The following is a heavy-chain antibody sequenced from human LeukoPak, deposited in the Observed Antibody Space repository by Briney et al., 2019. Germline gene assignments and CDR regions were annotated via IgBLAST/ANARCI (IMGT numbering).Heavy chain of an antibody. CDR2: INSDGSTT. J-gene: IGHJ4*02. CDR3: ARVEDGDYEVDY. D-gene: IGHD4-17*01. Sequence: GGSLRPSCAASGFTFSSYWMHWVRQAPGKGLVWVSRINSDGSTTSYADSVKGRFTISRDNAKNTLYLQMNSLRAEDTAVYYCARVEDGDYEVDYWGQGTLVTVSS. CDR1: GFTFSSYW. V-gene: IGHV3-74*01.